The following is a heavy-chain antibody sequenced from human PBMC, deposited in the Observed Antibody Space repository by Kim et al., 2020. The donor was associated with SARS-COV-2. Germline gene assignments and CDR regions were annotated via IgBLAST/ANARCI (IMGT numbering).Heavy chain of an antibody. Sequence: SETLSLTCTVSGGSISSSSYYWGWNRQAPGKGLEWIGSIYYSGSTYYNSSHNSRVTISVDTSKNQFPLKLSAVTAADTAVYYCARLPNYYGSGSYEWRDAFDIWGQGTMVTVSS. CDR2: IYYSGST. J-gene: IGHJ3*02. CDR1: GGSISSSSYY. V-gene: IGHV4-39*01. D-gene: IGHD3-10*01. CDR3: ARLPNYYGSGSYEWRDAFDI.